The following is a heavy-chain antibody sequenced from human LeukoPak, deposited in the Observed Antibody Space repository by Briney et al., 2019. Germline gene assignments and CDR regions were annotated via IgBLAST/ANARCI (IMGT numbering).Heavy chain of an antibody. Sequence: GASVKVSCKASGYTFTSYDINWVRQATGQGLEWMGWMNPNSGNTGYAQKFQGRVTMTRNTSISTAYMELSSLRSEDMAVYYCARGRMVRGVTWWFDPWGQGTLVTVSS. CDR2: MNPNSGNT. V-gene: IGHV1-8*01. CDR3: ARGRMVRGVTWWFDP. D-gene: IGHD3-10*01. J-gene: IGHJ5*02. CDR1: GYTFTSYD.